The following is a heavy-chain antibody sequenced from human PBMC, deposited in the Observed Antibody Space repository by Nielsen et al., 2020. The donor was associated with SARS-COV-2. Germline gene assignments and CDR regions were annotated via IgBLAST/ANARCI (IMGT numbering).Heavy chain of an antibody. Sequence: WIRQPPGKGLEWIGYIYYSGSTYYNPSLKSRVTISVDTSKNQFSLKLSSVTAADTAVYYCARVIGVVVPAAPHLRFDPWGQGTLVTVSS. J-gene: IGHJ5*02. CDR3: ARVIGVVVPAAPHLRFDP. D-gene: IGHD2-2*01. CDR2: IYYSGST. V-gene: IGHV4-31*02.